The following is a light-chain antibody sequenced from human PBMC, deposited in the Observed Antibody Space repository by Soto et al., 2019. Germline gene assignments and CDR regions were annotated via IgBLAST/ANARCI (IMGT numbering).Light chain of an antibody. J-gene: IGLJ2*01. Sequence: QSALTQPASVSGSPGQSITISCTGTSSDVGRYNYVSRYQQYPGKAPKLIIFEVSIRPSGVSNRFSGSKSGTTASLTISGLQTDDEADYYCASYTSRTSVVFGGGTKLTVL. CDR3: ASYTSRTSVV. V-gene: IGLV2-14*01. CDR1: SSDVGRYNY. CDR2: EVS.